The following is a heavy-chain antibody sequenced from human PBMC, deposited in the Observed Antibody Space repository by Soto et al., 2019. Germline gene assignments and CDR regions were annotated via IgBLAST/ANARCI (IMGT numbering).Heavy chain of an antibody. CDR2: IWYDGSKK. V-gene: IGHV3-33*01. J-gene: IGHJ6*02. D-gene: IGHD2-21*02. CDR3: ARYCGGDCSNGMDV. CDR1: GFTFSSSG. Sequence: PGGSLRLSCAASGFTFSSSGMHWVRQAPGRGLEWVAVIWYDGSKKYYADSVKGRFTISRDNSKNTPYLQMNSLRAEDTAVYYCARYCGGDCSNGMDVWGQGTTVTVSS.